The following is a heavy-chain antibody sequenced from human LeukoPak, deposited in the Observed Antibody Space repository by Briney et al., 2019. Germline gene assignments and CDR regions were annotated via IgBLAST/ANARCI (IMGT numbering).Heavy chain of an antibody. CDR2: IYSGGST. CDR1: GFTVSSNY. J-gene: IGHJ3*02. V-gene: IGHV3-53*01. Sequence: GGSLRLSCAASGFTVSSNYMSWVRQAPGKGLEWVSVIYSGGSTHYADSVKGRFTISRDNSKNTLYLQMNSLRAEDTAVYYCVRDSNIVVVPAAERAFDIWGQGTMVTVSS. CDR3: VRDSNIVVVPAAERAFDI. D-gene: IGHD2-2*01.